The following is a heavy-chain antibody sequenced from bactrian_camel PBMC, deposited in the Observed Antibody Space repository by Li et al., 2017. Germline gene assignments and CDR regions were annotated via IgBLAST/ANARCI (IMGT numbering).Heavy chain of an antibody. V-gene: IGHV3S25*01. Sequence: QLVESGGGLVQPGGSLRLSCVASGFTFSNYVMYLVRQAPGKGLEWVSTINGGGGSYYAEAVKDRFAISRDNVKNTVYLQMNSLKPEDTAVYYCVRGWDDDTWSFNYCGQGTQVTVS. CDR3: VRGWDDDTWSFNY. J-gene: IGHJ4*01. CDR2: INGGGGS. CDR1: GFTFSNYV. D-gene: IGHD3*01.